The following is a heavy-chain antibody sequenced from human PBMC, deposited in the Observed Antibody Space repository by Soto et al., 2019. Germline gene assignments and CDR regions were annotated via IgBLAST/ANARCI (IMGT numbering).Heavy chain of an antibody. CDR2: ISAYNGNT. V-gene: IGHV1-18*01. D-gene: IGHD5-12*01. J-gene: IGHJ5*02. CDR1: GYTFTSYG. Sequence: ASVKVSCKASGYTFTSYGISWVRQAPGQGLEWMGWISAYNGNTNYAQKLQGRVTMTTDTSTSTAYMELRSLRSDDTAVYYCARVDIVATIGGLGGFDPWGQGTLVTVSS. CDR3: ARVDIVATIGGLGGFDP.